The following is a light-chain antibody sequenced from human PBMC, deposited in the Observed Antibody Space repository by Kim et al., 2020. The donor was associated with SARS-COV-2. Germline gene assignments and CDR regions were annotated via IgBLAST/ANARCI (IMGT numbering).Light chain of an antibody. Sequence: DIQMTQSPSSFSASVGDRVTITCHASQDISNYLNWYQQKPGKAPKLLIYDASNLETGVPSRFSGSGSGTDFTFTISSLQPEDIATYYCQQYDNLPITFGQGTRLEIK. CDR2: DAS. V-gene: IGKV1-33*01. CDR3: QQYDNLPIT. CDR1: QDISNY. J-gene: IGKJ5*01.